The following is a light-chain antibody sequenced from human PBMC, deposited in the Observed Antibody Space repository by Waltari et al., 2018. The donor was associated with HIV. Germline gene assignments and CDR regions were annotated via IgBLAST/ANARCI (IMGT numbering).Light chain of an antibody. V-gene: IGLV2-14*01. CDR1: SSDVGGYNY. CDR3: SSYTSSSTWV. Sequence: QSALTQPASVSGSPGQSITISCTGTSSDVGGYNYVSWYQHPPGNAPQLIIYEVSYRPSGVSDRFSGSKSGNTASLTISGLQAEDETDYYCSSYTSSSTWVFGGGTKLTVL. CDR2: EVS. J-gene: IGLJ3*02.